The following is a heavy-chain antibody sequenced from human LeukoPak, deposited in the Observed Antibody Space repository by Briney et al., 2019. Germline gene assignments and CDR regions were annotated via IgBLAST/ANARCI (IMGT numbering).Heavy chain of an antibody. CDR1: GFTFSSYA. CDR3: ARRGNPGTYFDY. CDR2: ISSNGGST. V-gene: IGHV3-64*01. Sequence: GGSLRLSCAASGFTFSSYAMHWVRQAPGKGLEYVSTISSNGGSTYYANSVKGRFIISRDNSKNTVYVQMGSLRAEDMAVYYCARRGNPGTYFDYWGQGTLVAVSS. D-gene: IGHD6-13*01. J-gene: IGHJ4*02.